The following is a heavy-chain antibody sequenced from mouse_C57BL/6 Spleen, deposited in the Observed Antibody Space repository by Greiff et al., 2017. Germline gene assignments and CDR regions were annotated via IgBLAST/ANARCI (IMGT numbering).Heavy chain of an antibody. D-gene: IGHD2-4*01. Sequence: EVQLQQSGPELVKPGASVKISCKASGYTFTDYYMNWVKQSHGKSLEWIGDINPNNGGTSYNQKFKGKATLTVDKSSSTAYMELRSLTSEDSAVYYCAREYDYGYAMDDWGQGTSVTVSS. J-gene: IGHJ4*01. V-gene: IGHV1-26*01. CDR2: INPNNGGT. CDR1: GYTFTDYY. CDR3: AREYDYGYAMDD.